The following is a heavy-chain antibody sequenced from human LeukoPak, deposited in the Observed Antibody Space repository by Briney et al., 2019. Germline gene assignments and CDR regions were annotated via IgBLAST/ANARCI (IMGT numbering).Heavy chain of an antibody. Sequence: PSETLSLTCAVSGGSISSNSYYWGWIRQPPGKGLEWIGEINHSGSTNYNPSLKSRVTISVDTSKNQFSLKLSSVTAADTAVYYCARGRDFYDILTGHLHYNWFDPWGQGTLVTVSS. J-gene: IGHJ5*02. D-gene: IGHD3-9*01. CDR1: GGSISSNSYY. CDR2: INHSGST. CDR3: ARGRDFYDILTGHLHYNWFDP. V-gene: IGHV4-39*07.